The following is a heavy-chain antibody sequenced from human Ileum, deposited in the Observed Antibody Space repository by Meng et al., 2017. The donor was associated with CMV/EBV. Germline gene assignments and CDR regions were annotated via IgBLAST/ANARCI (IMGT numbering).Heavy chain of an antibody. CDR3: ARSYGSGSYYDY. J-gene: IGHJ4*02. V-gene: IGHV3-21*01. CDR1: GFSFSSYS. Sequence: GESLKISCAASGFSFSSYSMNWVRQAPGKGLEWVSSISSSSYIYYADSVKGRFTISRDNAKNSLYLQMNSLRAEDTAVYYCARSYGSGSYYDYWGQVTLVTVSS. D-gene: IGHD3-10*01. CDR2: ISSSSYI.